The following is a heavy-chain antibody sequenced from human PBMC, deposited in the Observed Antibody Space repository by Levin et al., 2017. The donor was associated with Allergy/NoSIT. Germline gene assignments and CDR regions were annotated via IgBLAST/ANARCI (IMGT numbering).Heavy chain of an antibody. Sequence: PGGSLRLSCAASGFTVSSNYMSWVRQAPGKGLEWVSVIYSGGSTYYADSVKGRFTISRDNSKNTLYLQMNSLRAEDTAVYYCARVSYDSYNDAFDIWGQGTMVTVSS. D-gene: IGHD3-16*01. V-gene: IGHV3-53*01. CDR3: ARVSYDSYNDAFDI. J-gene: IGHJ3*02. CDR1: GFTVSSNY. CDR2: IYSGGST.